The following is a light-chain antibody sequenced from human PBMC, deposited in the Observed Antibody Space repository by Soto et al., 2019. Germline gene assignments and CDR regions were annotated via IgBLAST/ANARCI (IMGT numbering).Light chain of an antibody. J-gene: IGKJ4*01. CDR2: GAS. V-gene: IGKV3-20*01. CDR1: QSVSGSY. CDR3: QQYGSSPLT. Sequence: EIVLTQSPGTLSLSPGERATLSCRASQSVSGSYLAWYQQKPGQAPRLLIYGASSRATGIPDRFSGSGSGTDFILTISRLEPEDFAVYVCQQYGSSPLTFGGGTKVEIK.